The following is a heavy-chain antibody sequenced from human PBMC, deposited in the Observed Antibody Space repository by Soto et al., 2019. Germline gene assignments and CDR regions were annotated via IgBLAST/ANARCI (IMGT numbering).Heavy chain of an antibody. Sequence: QVQLQESGPGLVKPSGTLSLTCAVSSGSISSSNWWSWVRQPPGKGLEWIGEIYHSGSTNYNPSLKSRVTISVDNSKNQFSLKLSSVTAADTAVYYCARKELHCSGTSCYATNFDYWGQGTLVTVSS. CDR2: IYHSGST. V-gene: IGHV4-4*02. D-gene: IGHD2-2*01. CDR3: ARKELHCSGTSCYATNFDY. J-gene: IGHJ4*02. CDR1: SGSISSSNW.